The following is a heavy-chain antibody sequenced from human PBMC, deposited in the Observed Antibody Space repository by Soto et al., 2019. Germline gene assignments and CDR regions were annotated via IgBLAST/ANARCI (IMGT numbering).Heavy chain of an antibody. D-gene: IGHD5-12*01. J-gene: IGHJ6*02. CDR3: ARGTSGYVTYYYYGMDV. Sequence: GASVKVSCKASGYTFTSYDINWVRQATGQGLEWMGWMNPNSGNTGYAQKFQGRVTMTRNTPISTAYMELSSLRSGDTAVYYCARGTSGYVTYYYYGMDVWGQGTTVTVSS. CDR2: MNPNSGNT. V-gene: IGHV1-8*01. CDR1: GYTFTSYD.